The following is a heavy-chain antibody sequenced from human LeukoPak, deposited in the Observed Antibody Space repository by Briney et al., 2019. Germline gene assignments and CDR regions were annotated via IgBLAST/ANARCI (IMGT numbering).Heavy chain of an antibody. CDR1: GFTFSSYS. D-gene: IGHD2-15*01. CDR3: ARARGGLFCSGGSCYHDY. V-gene: IGHV3-48*04. CDR2: ISSSSSTI. J-gene: IGHJ4*02. Sequence: GGSLRLSCAASGFTFSSYSMNWVRQAPGKGLEWVSYISSSSSTIYYADSVKGRFTISRDNAKNSLYLQMNSLRAEDTAVYYCARARGGLFCSGGSCYHDYWGQGTLVTVSP.